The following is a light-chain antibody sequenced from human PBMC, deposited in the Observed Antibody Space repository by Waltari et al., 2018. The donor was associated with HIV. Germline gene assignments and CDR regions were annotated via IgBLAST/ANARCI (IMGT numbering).Light chain of an antibody. CDR1: SSNIGNNY. CDR3: GTWDSSLSASV. CDR2: ENN. V-gene: IGLV1-51*02. J-gene: IGLJ3*02. Sequence: QSVLTQSPSVSAAPGQKVTISCSGSSSNIGNNYVSWYQQFPGTAPKLLIYENNKRPSGIPDRCSGSKSGTSATPGITGLQTGDEANYYCGTWDSSLSASVFGGGTELTVL.